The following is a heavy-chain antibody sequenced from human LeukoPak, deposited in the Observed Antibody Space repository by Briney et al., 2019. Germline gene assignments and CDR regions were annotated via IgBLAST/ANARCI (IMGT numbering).Heavy chain of an antibody. J-gene: IGHJ4*02. CDR2: IYYSGST. Sequence: SETLSLTCTASGGSISSSSYYWGWIRQPPGKGLEWIGSIYYSGSTYYNPSLKSRVTISVDTSKNQFSLKLSSVTAADTAVYYCARVKDDYPDREFDYWGQGTLVTVSS. CDR3: ARVKDDYPDREFDY. V-gene: IGHV4-39*07. CDR1: GGSISSSSYY. D-gene: IGHD4-11*01.